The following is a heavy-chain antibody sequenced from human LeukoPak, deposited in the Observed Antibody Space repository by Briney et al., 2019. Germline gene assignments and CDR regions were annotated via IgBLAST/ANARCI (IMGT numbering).Heavy chain of an antibody. CDR1: GGSISSGSYY. D-gene: IGHD5-24*01. Sequence: SETLSLTCTVSGGSISSGSYYWSWIRQPAGKGLEWIGRIYTSGSTNYNPSLKSRVTISVDTSKNQFSLKLSSVTAADTAVYYCARGLLDGYTHPAAFDIWGQGTMVTVSS. J-gene: IGHJ3*02. CDR3: ARGLLDGYTHPAAFDI. V-gene: IGHV4-61*02. CDR2: IYTSGST.